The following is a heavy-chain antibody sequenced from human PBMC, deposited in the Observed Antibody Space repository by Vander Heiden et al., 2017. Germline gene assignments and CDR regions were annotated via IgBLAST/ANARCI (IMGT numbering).Heavy chain of an antibody. V-gene: IGHV3-74*01. Sequence: EVQLVESGGGLVQPGGSLRLSCAASGFTFSTYWMHWVRQAPGKGLVWVSLIYGDGSGTNSADSVKGRFTISRDNAQNTLYLQMNSLRAEDTAVYYCARAGSDWRIDYWGQGPLVTVSS. CDR3: ARAGSDWRIDY. D-gene: IGHD6-19*01. J-gene: IGHJ4*02. CDR2: IYGDGSGT. CDR1: GFTFSTYW.